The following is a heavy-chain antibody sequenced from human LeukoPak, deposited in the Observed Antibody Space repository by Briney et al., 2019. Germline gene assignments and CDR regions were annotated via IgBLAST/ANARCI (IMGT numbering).Heavy chain of an antibody. CDR3: ARDPVDTAMVHDY. CDR2: IIPILGIA. J-gene: IGHJ4*02. Sequence: ASVKVSRKASGGTFSSYAISWVRQAPGQGLEWMGRIIPILGIANYAQKFQGRVTITADKSTSTAYMELSSLRSEDTAVYYCARDPVDTAMVHDYWGQGTLVTVSS. V-gene: IGHV1-69*04. CDR1: GGTFSSYA. D-gene: IGHD5-18*01.